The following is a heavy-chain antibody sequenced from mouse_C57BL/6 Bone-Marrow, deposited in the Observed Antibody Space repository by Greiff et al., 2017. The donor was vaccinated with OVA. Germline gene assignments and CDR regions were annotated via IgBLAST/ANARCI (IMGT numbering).Heavy chain of an antibody. CDR2: IYPGSGST. D-gene: IGHD1-1*01. CDR3: ARYYYGSFFDY. CDR1: GYTFTSYW. Sequence: QVHVKQPGAELVKPGASVKMSCKASGYTFTSYWITWVKQRPGQGLEWIGDIYPGSGSTNYNEKFKSKATLTVDTSSSTAYMQLSSLTSEDSAVYYCARYYYGSFFDYWGQGTTLTVSS. J-gene: IGHJ2*01. V-gene: IGHV1-55*01.